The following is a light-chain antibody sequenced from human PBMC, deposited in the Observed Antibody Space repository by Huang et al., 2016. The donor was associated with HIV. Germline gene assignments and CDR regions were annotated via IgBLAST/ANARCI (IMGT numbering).Light chain of an antibody. CDR1: QDIGTS. J-gene: IGKJ5*01. V-gene: IGKV1-13*02. CDR3: QQLHTYPIT. CDR2: GAS. Sequence: HLTQSPPSLSASVGDSVSISCRASQDIGTSLAWYQPRTGRAPKLLISGASTLQTGDPSRFSGDSAGTFFTLFITDLQPEDFATYYCQQLHTYPITFGQGTRLDIK.